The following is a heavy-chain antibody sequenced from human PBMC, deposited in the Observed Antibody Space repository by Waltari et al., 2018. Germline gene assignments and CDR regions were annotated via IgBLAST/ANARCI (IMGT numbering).Heavy chain of an antibody. V-gene: IGHV1-8*03. CDR3: ARLALLQDNAFDI. D-gene: IGHD1-26*01. CDR1: GYTFTSYD. Sequence: QVQLVQSGAEVKKPGASVKVSCKASGYTFTSYDINWVRQATGQGLAWMGWCNPNRDNPGYAQNFQGRVTITRNSAISTAYMEVSSLRSEDTAVYYCARLALLQDNAFDIWGQGTLVTVAS. J-gene: IGHJ3*02. CDR2: CNPNRDNP.